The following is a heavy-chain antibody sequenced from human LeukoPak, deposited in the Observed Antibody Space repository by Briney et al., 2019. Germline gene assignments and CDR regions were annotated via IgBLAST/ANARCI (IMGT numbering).Heavy chain of an antibody. CDR2: MNDRGTT. CDR1: GGSFSGFY. V-gene: IGHV4-34*01. J-gene: IGHJ4*02. Sequence: SETLSLTCTVSGGSFSGFYWTWIRQFPGKGLEWIGEMNDRGTTNRNPSLRSRVTMSVDRSENQFSLKLSSVTAADTAIYYCARVYCSSNSCYLDYWSQGTLVTVSS. D-gene: IGHD2-2*01. CDR3: ARVYCSSNSCYLDY.